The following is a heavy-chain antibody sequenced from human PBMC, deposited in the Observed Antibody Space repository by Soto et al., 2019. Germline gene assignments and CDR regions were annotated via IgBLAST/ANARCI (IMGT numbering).Heavy chain of an antibody. CDR3: ARDSGAKLSSS. J-gene: IGHJ4*02. CDR2: IVPIYRTA. CDR1: GGTFSSYR. Sequence: SVKVSCKASGGTFSSYRFNWVRQARGQGLEWLGGIVPIYRTADYAQRFQGRVTITADESTRTVYMELSSLKSQDTALYYCARDSGAKLSSSWGQGTLVTVSS. V-gene: IGHV1-69*13. D-gene: IGHD6-13*01.